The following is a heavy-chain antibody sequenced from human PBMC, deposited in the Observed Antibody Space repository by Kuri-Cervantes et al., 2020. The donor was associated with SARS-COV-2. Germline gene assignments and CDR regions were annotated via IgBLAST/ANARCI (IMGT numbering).Heavy chain of an antibody. D-gene: IGHD3-22*01. V-gene: IGHV4-38-2*01. J-gene: IGHJ5*02. CDR1: GFTFSSYS. CDR2: IYHSGST. Sequence: ESLKISCAASGFTFSSYSMNWVRQAPGKGLEWIGSIYHSGSTYYNPSLKSRVTISVDTSKNQFSLKLSSVTAADTAVYYCARVVTNPLDYDSSGSTFDPWGQGTLVTVSS. CDR3: ARVVTNPLDYDSSGSTFDP.